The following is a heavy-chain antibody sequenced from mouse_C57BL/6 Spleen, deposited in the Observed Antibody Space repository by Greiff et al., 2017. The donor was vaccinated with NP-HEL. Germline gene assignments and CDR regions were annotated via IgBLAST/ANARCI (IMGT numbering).Heavy chain of an antibody. D-gene: IGHD2-5*01. CDR1: GYTFTSYW. CDR2: IHPNSGST. J-gene: IGHJ1*03. Sequence: QVQLKQPGAELVKPGASVKLSCKASGYTFTSYWMHWVKQRPGQGLEWIGMIHPNSGSTNYNEKFKSKATLTVDKSSSTAYMQLSSLTSEDSAVYYCARLGYYSNFYWYFDVWGTGTTVTVSS. V-gene: IGHV1-64*01. CDR3: ARLGYYSNFYWYFDV.